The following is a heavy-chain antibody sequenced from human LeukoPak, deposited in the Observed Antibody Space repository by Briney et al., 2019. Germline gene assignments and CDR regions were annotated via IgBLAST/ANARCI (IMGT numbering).Heavy chain of an antibody. Sequence: GGSLRLSCAASGFTFSSYGMHWVRQAPGKGLEWVAVISYDGSNKYYADSVKGRFTISRDNSKNTLYLQMNSLRAEDTAVYYCAKTGDYGDWFDYWGQGTLVTVSS. CDR3: AKTGDYGDWFDY. CDR1: GFTFSSYG. J-gene: IGHJ4*02. D-gene: IGHD4-17*01. CDR2: ISYDGSNK. V-gene: IGHV3-30*18.